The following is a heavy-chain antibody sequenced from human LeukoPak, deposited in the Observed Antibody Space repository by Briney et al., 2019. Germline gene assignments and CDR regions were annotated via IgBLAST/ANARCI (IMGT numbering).Heavy chain of an antibody. D-gene: IGHD2-2*01. J-gene: IGHJ5*02. V-gene: IGHV1-46*01. CDR1: GYTFTGYY. Sequence: ASVKVSCKASGYTFTGYYIHWVRQAPGQGLEWMGIINPGGGSTNYAQKFQGRVTMTRDTSTSTVYMELSSLRSEDTAVYYCARRDCSSAICGWFDPWGQGTLVTVS. CDR2: INPGGGST. CDR3: ARRDCSSAICGWFDP.